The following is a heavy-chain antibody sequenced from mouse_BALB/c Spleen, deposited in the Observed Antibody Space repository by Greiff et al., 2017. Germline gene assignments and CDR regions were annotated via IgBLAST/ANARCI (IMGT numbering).Heavy chain of an antibody. J-gene: IGHJ4*01. CDR3: ARSGGNYDYAMDY. CDR2: ISYSGST. V-gene: IGHV3-2*02. CDR1: GYSITSDYA. Sequence: EVKLVESGPGLVKPSQSLSLTCTVTGYSITSDYAWNWIRQFPGNKLEWMGYISYSGSTSYNPSLKSRISITRDTSKNQFFLQLNSVTTEDTATYYCARSGGNYDYAMDYWGQGTSVTVSS. D-gene: IGHD2-1*01.